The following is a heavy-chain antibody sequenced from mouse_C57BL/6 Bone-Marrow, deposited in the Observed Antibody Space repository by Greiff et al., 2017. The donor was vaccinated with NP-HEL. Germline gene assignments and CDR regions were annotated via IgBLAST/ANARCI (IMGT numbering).Heavy chain of an antibody. J-gene: IGHJ1*03. Sequence: VQLQQSGAELVRPGTSVKLSCKASGYTFTSYWMHWVKQRPGQGLEWIGVIDPSDSYTNYNQKFKGKATLTVDTSSSTAYMQLSSLTSEDSAVYYCAREKTGNWYFDVWGTGTTVTVSS. CDR3: AREKTGNWYFDV. D-gene: IGHD4-1*01. CDR1: GYTFTSYW. CDR2: IDPSDSYT. V-gene: IGHV1-59*01.